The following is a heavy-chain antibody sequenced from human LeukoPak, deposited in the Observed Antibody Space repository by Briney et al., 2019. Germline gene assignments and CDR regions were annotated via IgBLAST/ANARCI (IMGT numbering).Heavy chain of an antibody. J-gene: IGHJ4*02. CDR2: IQKDGGDR. D-gene: IGHD4-11*01. V-gene: IGHV3-7*05. CDR3: AKKRLDYNNYDCLDY. Sequence: GGSLRLSCAASGFTFNSYWMSWVRQAPGTGLEWVATIQKDGGDRYSVDSVRGRFTISRDNSKNTLYLQMNSLRAEDTAVYYCAKKRLDYNNYDCLDYWGQGTLVTVSS. CDR1: GFTFNSYW.